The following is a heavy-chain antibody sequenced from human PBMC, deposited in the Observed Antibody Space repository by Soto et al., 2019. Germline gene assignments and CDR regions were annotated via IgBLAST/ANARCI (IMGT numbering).Heavy chain of an antibody. Sequence: SETLSLTCAVYGGSFSDYYWSWIRQPPGKGLEWIGEINHSGSTNYNPSLKSRVIISVDTSKNQFSLKLSSVTAADTAVYYCARRGNHLDPWGQGTLVTVSS. J-gene: IGHJ5*02. CDR1: GGSFSDYY. CDR2: INHSGST. D-gene: IGHD3-16*01. V-gene: IGHV4-34*01. CDR3: ARRGNHLDP.